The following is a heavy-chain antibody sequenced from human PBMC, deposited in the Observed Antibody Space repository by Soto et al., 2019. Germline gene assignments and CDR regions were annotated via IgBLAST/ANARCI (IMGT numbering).Heavy chain of an antibody. CDR2: IWYDGSNK. CDR1: GFTLSSYG. CDR3: AREGLERTESRGYFDY. D-gene: IGHD1-1*01. Sequence: QVQLVESGGGVVQPGRSLRLSCAASGFTLSSYGRHWVRQAPGKGLEWVAVIWYDGSNKYYADSVKGRFTISRDNSKNTLYLQMNSLRAEDTAVYYSAREGLERTESRGYFDYWGQGTLVTVSS. J-gene: IGHJ4*02. V-gene: IGHV3-33*01.